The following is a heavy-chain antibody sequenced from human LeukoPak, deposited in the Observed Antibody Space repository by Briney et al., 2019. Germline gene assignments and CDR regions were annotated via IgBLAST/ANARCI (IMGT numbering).Heavy chain of an antibody. CDR3: ARLLRGASGHDY. CDR2: INHSGNT. J-gene: IGHJ4*02. CDR1: GGSFSGYY. V-gene: IGHV4-34*01. D-gene: IGHD1-26*01. Sequence: SETLSLTCAVYGGSFSGYYWSWIRQPPGKGLEWIGEINHSGNTNYNPSLKSRVTISVDTSKNQFSLKLSSVTAADTAVYYCARLLRGASGHDYWGQGTLVTVSS.